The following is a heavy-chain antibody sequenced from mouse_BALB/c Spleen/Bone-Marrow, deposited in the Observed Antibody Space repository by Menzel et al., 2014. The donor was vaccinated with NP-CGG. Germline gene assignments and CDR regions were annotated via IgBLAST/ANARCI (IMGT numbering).Heavy chain of an antibody. J-gene: IGHJ2*01. D-gene: IGHD3-1*01. V-gene: IGHV3-2*02. CDR1: GYSITSGYA. CDR3: ARGRAVYFDY. CDR2: ISYSAIT. Sequence: EVQLQQSGPGLVKPSQSLSLTCTVTGYSITSGYAWNWIRQFPGNKLEWMGYISYSAITYYNPSLKSRISITRDTSQNQFFLQLKSVTTEDTATYYCARGRAVYFDYWGQGTTLTVSS.